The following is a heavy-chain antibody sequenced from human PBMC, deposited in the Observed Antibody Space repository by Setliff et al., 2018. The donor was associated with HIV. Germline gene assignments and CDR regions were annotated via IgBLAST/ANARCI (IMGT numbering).Heavy chain of an antibody. Sequence: ASVKVSCKASGYTFTSYYMHWVRQAPGQGLEWMGIINPSGDNTNYAQKFQGRVTITADESTSTAYMELSSLRSEDTAVYYCARGGVYYYDSSGWSMDYWGQGTLVTVSS. CDR2: INPSGDNT. CDR1: GYTFTSYY. CDR3: ARGGVYYYDSSGWSMDY. V-gene: IGHV1-46*01. D-gene: IGHD3-22*01. J-gene: IGHJ4*02.